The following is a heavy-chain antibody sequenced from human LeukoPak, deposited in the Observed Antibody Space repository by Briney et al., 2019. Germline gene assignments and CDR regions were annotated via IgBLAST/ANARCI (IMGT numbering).Heavy chain of an antibody. CDR1: GYSFTSYW. Sequence: GESLKISRKGSGYSFTSYWIGWVRQMPGKGLEWVGIIYPGDSDTRYSPSFQGQVTISADKSISTAYLQWSSLKASETAMYYCARLKPQSYQFDYWGQGTLVTVSS. CDR3: ARLKPQSYQFDY. J-gene: IGHJ4*02. D-gene: IGHD2-2*01. V-gene: IGHV5-51*01. CDR2: IYPGDSDT.